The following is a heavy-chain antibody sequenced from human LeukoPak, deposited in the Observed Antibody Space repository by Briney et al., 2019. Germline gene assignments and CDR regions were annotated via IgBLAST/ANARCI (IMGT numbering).Heavy chain of an antibody. D-gene: IGHD4-11*01. CDR2: MYADGST. J-gene: IGHJ4*02. V-gene: IGHV3-53*01. CDR3: ANGLSTPTLQYSDYNY. Sequence: GGSLRLSCTPSTFTVSGHYMNWVRQPPGKGLEWVATMYADGSTFYADSVKGRFTVSRDSSKNSLYLQMTSLRAEDTAVYYCANGLSTPTLQYSDYNYWGQGTLVTVSS. CDR1: TFTVSGHY.